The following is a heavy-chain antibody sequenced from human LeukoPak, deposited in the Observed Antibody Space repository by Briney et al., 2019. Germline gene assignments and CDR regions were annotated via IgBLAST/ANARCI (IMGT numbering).Heavy chain of an antibody. CDR1: GYTFTSYG. V-gene: IGHV1-18*01. D-gene: IGHD4/OR15-4a*01. J-gene: IGHJ5*02. CDR2: ISAYNGNT. CDR3: ARDRAPLTTTAVGFDP. Sequence: ASVKVSCKASGYTFTSYGISWVRQAPGQGLEWMGWISAYNGNTNYAQKFQGRVTMTRDTSTSTVYMELNNLRPEDTAVYYCARDRAPLTTTAVGFDPWGQGSPVTVSS.